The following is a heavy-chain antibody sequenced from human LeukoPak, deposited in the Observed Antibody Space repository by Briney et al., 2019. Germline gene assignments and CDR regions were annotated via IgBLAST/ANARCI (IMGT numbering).Heavy chain of an antibody. CDR2: INPNSGGT. Sequence: ASVKVSCKDSGYTFTGYDMHWVRQAPGQGLEWMGRINPNSGGTNYAQKFQGRVTMTRDTSISTAYMELSRLRSDDTAVYYCARSDHYYYYMDVWGKGTTVTVSS. V-gene: IGHV1-2*06. CDR1: GYTFTGYD. J-gene: IGHJ6*03. CDR3: ARSDHYYYYMDV.